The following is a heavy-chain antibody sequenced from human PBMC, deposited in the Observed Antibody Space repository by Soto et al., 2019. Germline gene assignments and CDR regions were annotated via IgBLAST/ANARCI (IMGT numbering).Heavy chain of an antibody. CDR3: ARSIVVVTALDY. CDR1: GYTFTSYA. D-gene: IGHD2-21*02. V-gene: IGHV1-3*01. J-gene: IGHJ4*02. CDR2: IDAGNGNT. Sequence: ASVKVSCKASGYTFTSYAMHWVRQAPGQRLEWMGWIDAGNGNTKYSQKFQGRVTITRDTSASTAYMELSSLRSEDTAVYYCARSIVVVTALDYWGQGTLVTVS.